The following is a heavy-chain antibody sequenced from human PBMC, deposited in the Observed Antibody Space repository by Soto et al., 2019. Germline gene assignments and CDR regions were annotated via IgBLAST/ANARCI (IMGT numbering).Heavy chain of an antibody. CDR2: IYYSGST. V-gene: IGHV4-59*01. Sequence: PSETLSLTCTVSGCPISSYYWSWIRQPPGKGLEWIGYIYYSGSTNYNPSLKSRVTISVDTSKNQFSLKLSSVTAADTAVYYCARGREDSSGYYYQSVYFDYWGQGTLVTVS. CDR3: ARGREDSSGYYYQSVYFDY. D-gene: IGHD3-22*01. J-gene: IGHJ4*02. CDR1: GCPISSYY.